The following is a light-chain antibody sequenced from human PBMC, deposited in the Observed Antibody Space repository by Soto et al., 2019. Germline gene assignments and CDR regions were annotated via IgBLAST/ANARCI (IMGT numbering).Light chain of an antibody. J-gene: IGKJ1*01. CDR2: DAS. V-gene: IGKV3-15*01. CDR1: QSISSN. CDR3: QQYSNWPET. Sequence: EIVMTQSPATLPVSPGERASLSCRASQSISSNLAWYQQKPGQAPRLLIYDASTRGTGIPARFSGSGSGTEFTLATSSLQSEDFQLYYCQQYSNWPETFGQGTKVEIK.